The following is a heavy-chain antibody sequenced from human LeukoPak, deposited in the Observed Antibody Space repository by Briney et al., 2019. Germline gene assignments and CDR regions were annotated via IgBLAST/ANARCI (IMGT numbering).Heavy chain of an antibody. CDR1: GFTFRNYV. V-gene: IGHV3-30-3*01. CDR2: TSSDLNVK. J-gene: IGHJ4*02. D-gene: IGHD3-10*01. CDR3: AREGYYGSGSPPSLHFDY. Sequence: GGSLRLSCAASGFTFRNYVIHWVRQAPGKGLEWVAVTSSDLNVKLYADSVKGRFTISRDNSRSTLYLQMNSLRPEDTAIYYCAREGYYGSGSPPSLHFDYWGQGTLVTVSS.